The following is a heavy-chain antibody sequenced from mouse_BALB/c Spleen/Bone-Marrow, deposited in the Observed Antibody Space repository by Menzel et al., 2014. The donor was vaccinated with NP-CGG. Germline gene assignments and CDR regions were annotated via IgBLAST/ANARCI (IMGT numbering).Heavy chain of an antibody. D-gene: IGHD1-2*01. CDR3: AQATATWFAY. V-gene: IGHV3-6*02. Sequence: VQLKESGPGLVKPSQSLSLPCSVTGYSITSGYYWNWIRQFPGNKLEWMGYISYDGSNNYNPSLKNRISITRDTSKNQFFLKLNSVTTEDTATYYCAQATATWFAYWGQGTLVTVSA. CDR2: ISYDGSN. J-gene: IGHJ3*01. CDR1: GYSITSGYY.